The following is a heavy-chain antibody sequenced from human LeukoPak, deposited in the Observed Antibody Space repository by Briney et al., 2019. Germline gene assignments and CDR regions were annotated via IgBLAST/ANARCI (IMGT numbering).Heavy chain of an antibody. CDR2: VHLDGRT. CDR1: GGSISSTNW. J-gene: IGHJ4*02. D-gene: IGHD3-3*01. Sequence: PAGTLSLICGVSGGSISSTNWWTWVRQPPGKGLEWIGEVHLDGRTNYNPSLESRLTMSVDLSENHISLKLTSVTAADTAVYYCAREGGFYRPLDYSGQGTLVPVSS. V-gene: IGHV4-4*02. CDR3: AREGGFYRPLDY.